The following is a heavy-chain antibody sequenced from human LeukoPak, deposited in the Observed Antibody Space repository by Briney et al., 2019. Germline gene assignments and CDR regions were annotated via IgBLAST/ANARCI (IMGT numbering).Heavy chain of an antibody. D-gene: IGHD1-7*01. CDR3: ATGGGNYRAFDY. CDR2: FDPEDGET. Sequence: ASVKVSCKVSGYTLTELSMHWARQAPGKGLEWMGGFDPEDGETIYAQKFQGRVTMTEDTSTDTAYMELSSLRSEDTAVYYCATGGGNYRAFDYWGQGTLVTVSS. V-gene: IGHV1-24*01. J-gene: IGHJ4*02. CDR1: GYTLTELS.